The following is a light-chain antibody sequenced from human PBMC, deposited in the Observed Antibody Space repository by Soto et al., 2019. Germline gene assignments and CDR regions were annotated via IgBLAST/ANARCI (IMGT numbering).Light chain of an antibody. Sequence: QSVLTQPPSVFGAPGQRVTISCTGSSSNIGAGYDVHWYQQLPGTAPKLLIYGNSNRPSGVPDRFSGSKSGTSASLAITGLQAEDEADYYCQSYDSSLSGWAFGGGTKLTVL. V-gene: IGLV1-40*01. CDR1: SSNIGAGYD. CDR3: QSYDSSLSGWA. J-gene: IGLJ3*02. CDR2: GNS.